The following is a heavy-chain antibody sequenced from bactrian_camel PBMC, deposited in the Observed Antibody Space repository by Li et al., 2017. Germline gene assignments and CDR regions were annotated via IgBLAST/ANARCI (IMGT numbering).Heavy chain of an antibody. CDR3: AARSVGWCPLFEHWLGKRAYTPGGYFAN. D-gene: IGHD1*01. J-gene: IGHJ6*01. Sequence: HVQLVESGGGSVQSGGSLRLTCAASGYGRSRACMAWFRQAPGKGLGWVSGINSGGDSTHYSDSVKGRFAISRDNAKNTLYLQLNSLKPEDTAMYYCAARSVGWCPLFEHWLGKRAYTPGGYFANWGQGTQVTVS. CDR2: INSGGDST. CDR1: GYGRSRAC. V-gene: IGHV3S1*01.